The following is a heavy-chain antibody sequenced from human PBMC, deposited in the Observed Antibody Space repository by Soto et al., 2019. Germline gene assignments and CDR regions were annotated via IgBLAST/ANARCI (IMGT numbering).Heavy chain of an antibody. Sequence: EVQLLESGGGVVQPGGSLRLSCAASGFTFSSYAMTWVRQAPGKGLEWVSVISDSDNATYYADSVKGRFTISRDNSKNTLYLQFNSLRAEDTAVYYCAKGVSSSAWSASDNWGQGTLVTVSS. CDR3: AKGVSSSAWSASDN. CDR2: ISDSDNAT. D-gene: IGHD6-19*01. J-gene: IGHJ4*02. CDR1: GFTFSSYA. V-gene: IGHV3-23*01.